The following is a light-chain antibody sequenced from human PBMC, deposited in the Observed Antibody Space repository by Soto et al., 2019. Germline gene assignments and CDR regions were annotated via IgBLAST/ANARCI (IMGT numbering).Light chain of an antibody. J-gene: IGKJ1*01. V-gene: IGKV3-20*01. Sequence: EIVLTQSPGTLSLSPGERATLSCRASQSVSSSYLAWYQQKPGQAPRLLIYGASSRATGIPDRFSGSGSGTEFTLTINSLQSEDFAVYYCQQYYDWLTWTFGQGTKVDIK. CDR1: QSVSSSY. CDR3: QQYYDWLTWT. CDR2: GAS.